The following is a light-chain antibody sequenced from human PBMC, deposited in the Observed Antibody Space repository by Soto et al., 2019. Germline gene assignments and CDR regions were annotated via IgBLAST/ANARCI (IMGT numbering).Light chain of an antibody. J-gene: IGKJ1*01. CDR3: QQRSNWPWT. CDR1: PSVRSY. Sequence: EIVLTQSPVTLSLSPGERATLSCRASPSVRSYLAWYQQKAGQAPRLLIYDASNRATGIPARFSGSGSGTDFTLTISSLEPEGFAVYYCQQRSNWPWTFGQGTRVEIK. CDR2: DAS. V-gene: IGKV3-11*01.